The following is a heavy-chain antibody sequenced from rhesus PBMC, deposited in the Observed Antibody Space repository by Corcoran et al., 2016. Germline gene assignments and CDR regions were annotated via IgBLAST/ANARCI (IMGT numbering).Heavy chain of an antibody. V-gene: IGHV4-143*01. J-gene: IGHJ6*01. CDR3: ATRPSSVALDS. CDR1: GGSITSPYY. Sequence: QMQLQESGPGLVKPSETLSLTCTVAGGSITSPYYLTWVRPPPGKGLEWIAYIYGNSATAYYNPSLKSRVTISKDTSKNQFSLILTSVTAADTAMYYCATRPSSVALDSWGQGVFVTVSS. CDR2: IYGNSATA. D-gene: IGHD2-15*01.